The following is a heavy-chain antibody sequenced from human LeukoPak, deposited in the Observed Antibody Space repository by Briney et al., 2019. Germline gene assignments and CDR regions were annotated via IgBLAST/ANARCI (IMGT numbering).Heavy chain of an antibody. CDR2: IYYSGST. Sequence: SETLSLTCTVSGGSISSHYWSWIRQPPGKGLEWIGYIYYSGSTNYNPSLKSRVTISVDTSKNQFSLKLSSVTAADTAVYYCAREYYYYSSGHTPNWFDPWGQGTLVTVSS. V-gene: IGHV4-59*11. CDR1: GGSISSHY. D-gene: IGHD3-22*01. J-gene: IGHJ5*02. CDR3: AREYYYYSSGHTPNWFDP.